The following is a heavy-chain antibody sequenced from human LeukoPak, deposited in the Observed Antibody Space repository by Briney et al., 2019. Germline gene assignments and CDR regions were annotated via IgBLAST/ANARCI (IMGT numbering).Heavy chain of an antibody. CDR1: GYTFTGYY. V-gene: IGHV1-2*02. D-gene: IGHD1-20*01. Sequence: ASVKVSCKTSGYTFTGYYMHWVRQAPGQGLEWMGWINPKSGDTHSAEKFQGRVAMTRDTSISTAYMELSRLRSDDTAVYYCARDSSNWNPDYWGQGTLVTVSS. CDR2: INPKSGDT. J-gene: IGHJ4*02. CDR3: ARDSSNWNPDY.